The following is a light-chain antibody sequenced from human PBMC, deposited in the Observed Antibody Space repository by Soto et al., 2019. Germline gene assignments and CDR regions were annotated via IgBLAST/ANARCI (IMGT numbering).Light chain of an antibody. CDR2: EDT. CDR1: NIGFKS. J-gene: IGLJ2*01. Sequence: SYELIQPSSVSVAPGQTARITCGGNNIGFKSVYWYQQRPGQAPVLVVSEDTDRPAGIPERISASNSGNTATLTISGVEGGDEADYYCQVWDSGSDQLVFGGGTKLTVL. CDR3: QVWDSGSDQLV. V-gene: IGLV3-21*02.